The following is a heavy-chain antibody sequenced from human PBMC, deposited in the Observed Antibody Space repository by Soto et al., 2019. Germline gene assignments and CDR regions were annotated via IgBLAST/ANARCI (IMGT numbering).Heavy chain of an antibody. V-gene: IGHV3-11*01. J-gene: IGHJ6*03. Sequence: PGGSLRLSCAASGFTFSDYYMSWIRQAPGKGLEWVSYISSSGSTIYYADSVKGRFTISRDNAKNSLYLQMNSLRAEDTAVYYCARAHYDFWSGYHYYYYMDVWGKGTTVTVSS. CDR1: GFTFSDYY. CDR2: ISSSGSTI. D-gene: IGHD3-3*01. CDR3: ARAHYDFWSGYHYYYYMDV.